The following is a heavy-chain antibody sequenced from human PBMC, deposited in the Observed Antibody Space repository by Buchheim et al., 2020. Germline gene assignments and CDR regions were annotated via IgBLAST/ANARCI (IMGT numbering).Heavy chain of an antibody. CDR2: INPNSGGT. Sequence: QVQLVQSGAEVKKPGASVKVSCKASGYTFTGYYMHWVRQAPGQGLEWMGRINPNSGGTNYAQKFQGRVTMTRDTSISKAYMELSRLRSDDTAVYYCATNVQDYSMDLDYYYGMDVWGQGTT. CDR3: ATNVQDYSMDLDYYYGMDV. V-gene: IGHV1-2*06. D-gene: IGHD4-11*01. CDR1: GYTFTGYY. J-gene: IGHJ6*02.